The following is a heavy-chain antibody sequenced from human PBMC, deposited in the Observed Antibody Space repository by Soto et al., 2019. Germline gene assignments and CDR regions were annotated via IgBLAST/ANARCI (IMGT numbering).Heavy chain of an antibody. CDR3: SRFIMVGGWFDPNYYHGMDV. CDR1: GYTFSNYG. J-gene: IGHJ6*02. CDR2: ISGYNGNT. Sequence: QVQLVQSGAEVKKPGASVTVSCKTSGYTFSNYGLNWVRQAPGQGLEWMGWISGYNGNTNYAQTVQGRVTMTTDTSTGTVYMELRSLKSDDTAIYYCSRFIMVGGWFDPNYYHGMDVCGQGTTVTVSS. V-gene: IGHV1-18*01. D-gene: IGHD6-19*01.